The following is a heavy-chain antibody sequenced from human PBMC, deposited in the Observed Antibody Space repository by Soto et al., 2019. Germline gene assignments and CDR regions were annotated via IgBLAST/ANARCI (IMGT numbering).Heavy chain of an antibody. CDR1: GFTFTSSA. Sequence: QMQLVQSGPEVKKPGTSVKVSCKASGFTFTSSAMQWVRQARGQRLEWIGWIVVGSGNTNYAQKFQERVTITRDMSTSTAYMELSSLRSEDTAVYYCAGVSGYGTQYNWFDPWGQGTLVTVSS. CDR2: IVVGSGNT. V-gene: IGHV1-58*02. CDR3: AGVSGYGTQYNWFDP. D-gene: IGHD5-12*01. J-gene: IGHJ5*02.